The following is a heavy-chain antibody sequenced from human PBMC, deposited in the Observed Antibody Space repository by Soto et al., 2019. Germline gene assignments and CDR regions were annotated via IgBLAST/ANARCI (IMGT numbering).Heavy chain of an antibody. J-gene: IGHJ6*04. Sequence: QLQLQESGPGLVKPSETLSLTCTVSGGSVSSDTYSWGWIRQSPGRGMEWIGTIYSSENTYYNPSPLSRVTISVDTSKNEFSLRLSSVTAADTAVYYCARLNGYCVSNKCHGYYGRYVWGKGTTVTVSS. D-gene: IGHD2-2*03. CDR1: GGSVSSDTYS. V-gene: IGHV4-39*01. CDR3: ARLNGYCVSNKCHGYYGRYV. CDR2: IYSSENT.